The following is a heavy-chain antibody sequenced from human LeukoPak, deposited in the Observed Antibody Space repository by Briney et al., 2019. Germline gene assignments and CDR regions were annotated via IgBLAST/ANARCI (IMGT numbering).Heavy chain of an antibody. CDR3: AREGSIGAVVLDY. CDR2: INPNSGGT. CDR1: GYPFTGYY. V-gene: IGHV1-2*02. Sequence: ASVKVSCKASGYPFTGYYMHWVRQAPGHGLEWMGWINPNSGGTSYAQKFQDRVTMTRDTSISTAYMELSSLRSDDTAVYYCAREGSIGAVVLDYWGQGTLVTVSS. J-gene: IGHJ4*02. D-gene: IGHD6-13*01.